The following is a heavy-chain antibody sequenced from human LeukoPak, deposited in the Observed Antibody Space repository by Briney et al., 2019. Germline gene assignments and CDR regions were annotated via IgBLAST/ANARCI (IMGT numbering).Heavy chain of an antibody. CDR2: IYYSGGT. CDR1: GGSISSYY. CDR3: AGGKWYSDILHGYYLDTWYFDI. D-gene: IGHD3-9*01. J-gene: IGHJ2*01. V-gene: IGHV4-59*01. Sequence: SETLSLTCTVSGGSISSYYWSWIRQPPAKGLEWIGYIYYSGGTNYNPSLTSRVTISLETSQNQFSLNRSSVTAAHTAGYYCAGGKWYSDILHGYYLDTWYFDIWGRGTLVTASS.